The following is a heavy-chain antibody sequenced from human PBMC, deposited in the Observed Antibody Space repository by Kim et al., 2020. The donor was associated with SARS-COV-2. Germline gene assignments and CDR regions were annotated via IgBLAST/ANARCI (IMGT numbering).Heavy chain of an antibody. V-gene: IGHV3-23*01. Sequence: GGSLRLSCSASGFTISTYDMNWVRQTPGKGLEWVSVISYDSNIIYYADSVKGRFTISKDNSKNTLYLQMNSLRAEDTAVYYCAKKRVNSARDFDSWGQGTLVTVSS. J-gene: IGHJ4*02. CDR2: ISYDSNII. CDR1: GFTISTYD. D-gene: IGHD3-22*01. CDR3: AKKRVNSARDFDS.